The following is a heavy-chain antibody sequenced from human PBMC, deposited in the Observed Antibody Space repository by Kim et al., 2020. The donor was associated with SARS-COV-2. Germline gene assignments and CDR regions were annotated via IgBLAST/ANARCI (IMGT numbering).Heavy chain of an antibody. CDR3: ARGGAVLRFLEWLSSYFDY. Sequence: ASVKVSCKASGYTFSNYAMHWERQAPGQRLEWMGWINAGSGNTEYSQKFQGRLIVTRDTSASTAYMELSSLRSEDTAAYYCARGGAVLRFLEWLSSYFDYWGQGTLVTVSS. V-gene: IGHV1-3*01. J-gene: IGHJ4*02. D-gene: IGHD3-3*01. CDR1: GYTFSNYA. CDR2: INAGSGNT.